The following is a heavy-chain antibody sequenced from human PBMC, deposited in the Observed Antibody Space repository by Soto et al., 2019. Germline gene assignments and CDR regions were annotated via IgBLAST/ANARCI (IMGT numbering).Heavy chain of an antibody. D-gene: IGHD2-15*01. V-gene: IGHV4-31*03. CDR3: ARGGGYCSGGSCYSRGAPYYYGMDV. Sequence: PSETLSFTCTVSGGSISSGGYYWSWIRQHPGKGLEWIGYIYYSGSTYYNPSLKSRVTISVDTSKNQFSLKLSSVTAADTAVYYCARGGGYCSGGSCYSRGAPYYYGMDVWGQGTTVTVSS. CDR1: GGSISSGGYY. J-gene: IGHJ6*02. CDR2: IYYSGST.